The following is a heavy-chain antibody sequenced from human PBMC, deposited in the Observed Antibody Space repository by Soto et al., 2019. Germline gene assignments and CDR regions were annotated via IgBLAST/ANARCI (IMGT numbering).Heavy chain of an antibody. D-gene: IGHD3-16*01. Sequence: GGSLRLSCGVSGFTFDDNAMHWVRQAPEKGLEWVSGINWKSDIGYADSVKGRFTISRDKAETSPYLQMNSLRAEDTALYYPAITQDMGGSTPFIYCCQGPPVPVSS. CDR3: AITQDMGGSTPFIY. J-gene: IGHJ4*02. V-gene: IGHV3-9*01. CDR2: INWKSDI. CDR1: GFTFDDNA.